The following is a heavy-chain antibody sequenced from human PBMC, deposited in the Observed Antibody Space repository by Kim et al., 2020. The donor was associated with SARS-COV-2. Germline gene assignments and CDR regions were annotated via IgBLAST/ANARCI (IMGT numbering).Heavy chain of an antibody. CDR1: GYTFTDNG. Sequence: ASVKVSCKTSGYTFTDNGLSWVRQAPGQGLEWMGWISADSGDTKNAQKFQGRVTMTRDTSTSTAYMELRSLRSDDTAVYYCVRDKDYSFDMWGQGTKVTVS. J-gene: IGHJ3*02. CDR3: VRDKDYSFDM. D-gene: IGHD4-17*01. V-gene: IGHV1-18*01. CDR2: ISADSGDT.